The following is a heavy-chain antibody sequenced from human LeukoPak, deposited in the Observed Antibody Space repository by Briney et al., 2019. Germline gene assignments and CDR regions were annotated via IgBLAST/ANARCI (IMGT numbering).Heavy chain of an antibody. V-gene: IGHV4-61*08. Sequence: SETLSLTCTVSGGSISSGGYYWSWIRQHPGKGLEWIGYIYYSGSTNYNPSLKSRVTMSVDTSKNQFSLKLSSVTAADTAVYYCARGQGRFDYDSSGYYITDLDYWGQGTLVTVSS. CDR3: ARGQGRFDYDSSGYYITDLDY. CDR1: GGSISSGGYY. J-gene: IGHJ4*02. D-gene: IGHD3-22*01. CDR2: IYYSGST.